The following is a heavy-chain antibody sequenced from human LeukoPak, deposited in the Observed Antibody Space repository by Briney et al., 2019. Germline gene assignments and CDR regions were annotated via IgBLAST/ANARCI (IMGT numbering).Heavy chain of an antibody. CDR1: GVSISGTNW. CDR3: SRESGPFCPFGY. D-gene: IGHD1-26*01. J-gene: IGHJ4*02. CDR2: ISLAGQT. V-gene: IGHV4-4*02. Sequence: SGTLSLTCGVSGVSISGTNWWSWVRQPPGQGLEWIGEISLAGQTNYNPSLNGRVTMSLDKSSNQLSLHLTSVTAADTATYYCSRESGPFCPFGYWGQGTLVIVSS.